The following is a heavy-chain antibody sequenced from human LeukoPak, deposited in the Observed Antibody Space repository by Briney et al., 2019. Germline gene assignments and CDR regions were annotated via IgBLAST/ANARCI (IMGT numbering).Heavy chain of an antibody. J-gene: IGHJ3*01. CDR1: GFTFSSYG. D-gene: IGHD3-3*01. CDR2: LSYGGTNK. V-gene: IGHV3-30*19. Sequence: PGRSLRLSCAASGFTFSSYGMNWGRQAPGKGLEWVAVLSYGGTNKYYADSVKGRFTISRDNSKNTMFLQMNSLRAEDTAVYHCARDRSGYVNDALDFWGQGTMVTVSS. CDR3: ARDRSGYVNDALDF.